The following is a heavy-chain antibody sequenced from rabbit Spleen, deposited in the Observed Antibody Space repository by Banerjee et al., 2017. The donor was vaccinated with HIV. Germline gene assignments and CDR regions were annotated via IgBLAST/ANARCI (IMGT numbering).Heavy chain of an antibody. D-gene: IGHD2-1*01. CDR1: GIDFTKYY. CDR2: IYAARGTT. Sequence: QLTETGGGLVQPGGSLTLSCKASGIDFTKYYITWVRQAPGKGLEWIGIIYAARGTTDYASWVNGRFTISSDNAQSTVDLKMTSLTAADTATYFCARGSATMTMVITGYYLKLWGPGTLVTVS. J-gene: IGHJ4*01. V-gene: IGHV1S7*01. CDR3: ARGSATMTMVITGYYLKL.